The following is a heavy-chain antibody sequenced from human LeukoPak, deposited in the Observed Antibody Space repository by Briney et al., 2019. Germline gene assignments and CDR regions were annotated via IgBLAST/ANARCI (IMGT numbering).Heavy chain of an antibody. CDR2: IGDNGGDT. V-gene: IGHV3-23*01. CDR3: GKDWKVDY. J-gene: IGHJ4*02. Sequence: PGGSLRLSCAASGFTFNNYAMTWVRQAPGKGLEWVSAIGDNGGDTKYADSVKGRFTISRDNSKNTLYLQMNCLRVEDTAIYYCGKDWKVDYWGQGTLVTVSS. D-gene: IGHD1-1*01. CDR1: GFTFNNYA.